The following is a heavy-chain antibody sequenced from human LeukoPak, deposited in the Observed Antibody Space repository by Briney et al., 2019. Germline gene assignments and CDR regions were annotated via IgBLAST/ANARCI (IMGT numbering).Heavy chain of an antibody. Sequence: ASVKVSCKASGYTFTGYYMHWVRQAPGQGLEWMGWINPNSGGTNYAQKFQGRVTMTRGTSISTAYMELSRLRSDDTAVYYCARDREGYHYDSSGYYGYWGQGTLVTVSS. CDR1: GYTFTGYY. CDR2: INPNSGGT. CDR3: ARDREGYHYDSSGYYGY. D-gene: IGHD3-22*01. J-gene: IGHJ4*02. V-gene: IGHV1-2*02.